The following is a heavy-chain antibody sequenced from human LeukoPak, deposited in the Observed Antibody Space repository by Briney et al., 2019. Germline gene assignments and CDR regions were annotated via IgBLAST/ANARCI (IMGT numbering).Heavy chain of an antibody. CDR3: TRGYIS. CDR1: GFTFSTSW. J-gene: IGHJ4*02. D-gene: IGHD3-16*02. Sequence: GGSLRLSCAASGFTFSTSWMHWVRQVPGKGLMWVSHINPDGSNTAYADSVEGRFTVSRDNANNTLSLQMNSLRAEDTAVYCCTRGYISGGQGILVTVSS. CDR2: INPDGSNT. V-gene: IGHV3-74*01.